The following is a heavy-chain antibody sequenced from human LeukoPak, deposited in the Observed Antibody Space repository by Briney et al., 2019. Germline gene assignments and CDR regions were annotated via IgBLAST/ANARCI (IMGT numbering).Heavy chain of an antibody. J-gene: IGHJ5*02. D-gene: IGHD6-13*01. V-gene: IGHV3-21*01. CDR1: GFTFSSYS. CDR2: ISSSSSYI. CDR3: ARDVTAAFWFDP. Sequence: KPGGSLRLSCAASGFTFSSYSMNWVRQAPGKGLGWVSSISSSSSYIYYADSVKGRFTISRDNAKNSLYLQMNSLRAEDTAVYYCARDVTAAFWFDPWGQGTLVTVSS.